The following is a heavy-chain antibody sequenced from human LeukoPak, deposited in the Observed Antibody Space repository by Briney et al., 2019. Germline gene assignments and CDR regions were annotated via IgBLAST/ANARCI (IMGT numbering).Heavy chain of an antibody. CDR2: ISYDGSNK. CDR3: AKDSRAGDFDY. D-gene: IGHD6-19*01. CDR1: GFTFSSYG. J-gene: IGHJ4*02. V-gene: IGHV3-30*18. Sequence: GGSLRLSCAASGFTFSSYGMHWVRQAPGKGLEWVAVISYDGSNKYYADSVKGGFTISRDNSKNTLYLKMNSLRAEDTAVYYCAKDSRAGDFDYWGQGTLVTVSS.